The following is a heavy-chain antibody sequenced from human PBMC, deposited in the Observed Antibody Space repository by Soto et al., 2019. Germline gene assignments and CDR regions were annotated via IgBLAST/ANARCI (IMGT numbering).Heavy chain of an antibody. J-gene: IGHJ4*02. V-gene: IGHV4-59*01. CDR1: GGSISRYF. Sequence: SETLSLTCTVSGGSISRYFWSWIRQPPGKGLEFIGYIFYSGSTNYNPSLKSRVTISVDTSKNQFSLKLSSVTAVDTAVYFCARSLRNDLFDYWGQGTLVTVSS. D-gene: IGHD3-16*01. CDR3: ARSLRNDLFDY. CDR2: IFYSGST.